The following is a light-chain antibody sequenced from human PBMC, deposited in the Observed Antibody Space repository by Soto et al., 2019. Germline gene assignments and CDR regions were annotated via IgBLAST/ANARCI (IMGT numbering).Light chain of an antibody. Sequence: DIQMTQSPSSLSAFVGDRVTITCRASQSVSSYLNWYQQKPGEAPKLLIYAASSLQGGVPSRFSGSGSGTDFTLTINSLQPEDFATYYCQQSYSTPRTFGQGTKVEIK. CDR3: QQSYSTPRT. J-gene: IGKJ1*01. CDR2: AAS. V-gene: IGKV1-39*01. CDR1: QSVSSY.